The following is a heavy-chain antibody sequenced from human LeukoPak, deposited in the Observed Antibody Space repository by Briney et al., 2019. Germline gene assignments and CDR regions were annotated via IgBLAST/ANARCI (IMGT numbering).Heavy chain of an antibody. CDR1: GFTFRRYW. Sequence: PPGGSLRLSCAASGFTFRRYWMSWVRQAPGKGLEWVANIKEDGSVKYYVESVKGRFTISRDNAKNSLYLQMNSLRAEDTAVYYCAASITMFDYWGQGTLVTVSS. J-gene: IGHJ4*02. CDR2: IKEDGSVK. V-gene: IGHV3-7*02. CDR3: AASITMFDY. D-gene: IGHD3-10*01.